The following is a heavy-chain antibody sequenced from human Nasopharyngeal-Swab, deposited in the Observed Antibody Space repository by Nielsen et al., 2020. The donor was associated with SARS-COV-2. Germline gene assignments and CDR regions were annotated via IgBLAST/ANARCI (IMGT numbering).Heavy chain of an antibody. CDR1: GGASGGFY. D-gene: IGHD1-1*01. CDR2: INPSGGT. J-gene: IGHJ6*02. V-gene: IGHV4-34*01. CDR3: ARGRRERAPRYYYYGMDV. Sequence: SETLSLTCAVYGGASGGFYWSWIRQSPGEGLEWIGEINPSGGTDYNPSLKSRVSMSVDTSKNQVFLNLKAVTAADTGLYYCARGRRERAPRYYYYGMDVWGQGTTVSVS.